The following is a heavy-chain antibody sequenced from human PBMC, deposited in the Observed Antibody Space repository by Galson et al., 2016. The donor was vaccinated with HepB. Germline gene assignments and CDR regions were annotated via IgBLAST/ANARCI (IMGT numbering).Heavy chain of an antibody. Sequence: SVKVSCKASGDTFTGYYIHWVRQAPGQGLEWMAWLSANSGATNYAQKFQGWVTMTRDTSISTAYMELTSLTSDATAIYYCATSTGYRSGWGAFDIWGQGTMVTVPS. CDR2: LSANSGAT. V-gene: IGHV1-2*04. CDR1: GDTFTGYY. CDR3: ATSTGYRSGWGAFDI. D-gene: IGHD6-25*01. J-gene: IGHJ3*02.